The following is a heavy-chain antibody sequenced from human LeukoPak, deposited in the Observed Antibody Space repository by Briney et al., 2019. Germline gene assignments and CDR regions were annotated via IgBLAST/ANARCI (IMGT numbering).Heavy chain of an antibody. V-gene: IGHV3-23*01. CDR2: ISGSGGST. CDR3: AKEMRGSGSYYRYYFDY. CDR1: GFTFSSYV. J-gene: IGHJ4*02. D-gene: IGHD3-10*01. Sequence: GGSLRLSCAASGFTFSSYVMSWVRQAPGKGLEWVSPISGSGGSTYYADSVKGRFTISRDNSKNTLYLQMNSLRAEDTAVYYCAKEMRGSGSYYRYYFDYWGQGTLVTVSS.